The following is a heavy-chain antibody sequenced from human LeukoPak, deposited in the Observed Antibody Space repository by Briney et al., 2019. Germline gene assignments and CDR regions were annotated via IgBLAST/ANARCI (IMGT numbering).Heavy chain of an antibody. CDR3: AGELDIVVVPAAKPPYYYYGMDV. CDR1: GFTFSSYA. V-gene: IGHV3-30*04. D-gene: IGHD2-2*03. CDR2: ISYDGSNK. Sequence: PGGSLRLSCAASGFTFSSYAMHWVRQAPGKGLEWVAGISYDGSNKYYADSVKGRFTISRDNTKNTLYLQMNSLRAEDTAVYYCAGELDIVVVPAAKPPYYYYGMDVWGQGTTVTVSS. J-gene: IGHJ6*02.